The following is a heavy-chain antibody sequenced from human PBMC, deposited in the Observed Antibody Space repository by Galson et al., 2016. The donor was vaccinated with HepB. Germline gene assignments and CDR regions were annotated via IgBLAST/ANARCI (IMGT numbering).Heavy chain of an antibody. CDR1: GFNFRDFG. CDR2: VWYDGTNE. J-gene: IGHJ5*02. CDR3: AGNYYGSGAYTIDP. D-gene: IGHD3-10*01. Sequence: SLRLSCAASGFNFRDFGMHWIRQTPGKGLEWVAFVWYDGTNEDYIDSVRGRFTISRDNSKDTLYLQMNRLRAEDTAVYFCAGNYYGSGAYTIDPWGQGTLVTVCS. V-gene: IGHV3-33*01.